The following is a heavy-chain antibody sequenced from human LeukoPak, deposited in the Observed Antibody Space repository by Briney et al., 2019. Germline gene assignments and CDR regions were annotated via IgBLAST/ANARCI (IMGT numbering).Heavy chain of an antibody. J-gene: IGHJ4*02. CDR2: IKQDGSEK. Sequence: GGSLRLSCAASGFTFSSYSMSWVRQAPGKGLEWVANIKQDGSEKYYVDSVKGRFTISRDNAKNSLYLQMNSLRAEDTAVYYCARGARAWGQGTLVTVSS. CDR3: ARGARA. V-gene: IGHV3-7*04. CDR1: GFTFSSYS.